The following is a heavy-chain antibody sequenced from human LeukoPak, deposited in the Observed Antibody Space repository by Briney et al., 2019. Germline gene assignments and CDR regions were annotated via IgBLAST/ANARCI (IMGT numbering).Heavy chain of an antibody. D-gene: IGHD2-15*01. J-gene: IGHJ5*02. CDR2: VYNSGST. CDR3: ARGRCSGGSCSRFDP. Sequence: SESLSLTCTVSGGSISGFYWSWIRQPPGKGLEWLGYVYNSGSTNYNPSLKSRVTISVDTSKSQFSLNLTSVTAADTAVYYCARGRCSGGSCSRFDPWGQGTLVTVSS. CDR1: GGSISGFY. V-gene: IGHV4-59*01.